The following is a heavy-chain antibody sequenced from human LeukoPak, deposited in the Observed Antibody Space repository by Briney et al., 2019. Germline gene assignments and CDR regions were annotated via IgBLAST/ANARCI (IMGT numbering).Heavy chain of an antibody. Sequence: GGSLRLSCAASGFTFSSYWMSCVRQAPGKGLEWVANIKQDGSEKYYVDSVKGRFTISRDNAKNSLYLQMNSLRAEDTAVYYCARPPMYDFWSGSGGMNRTSSYNWFDPWGQGTLVTVSS. CDR2: IKQDGSEK. CDR3: ARPPMYDFWSGSGGMNRTSSYNWFDP. D-gene: IGHD3-3*01. J-gene: IGHJ5*02. CDR1: GFTFSSYW. V-gene: IGHV3-7*01.